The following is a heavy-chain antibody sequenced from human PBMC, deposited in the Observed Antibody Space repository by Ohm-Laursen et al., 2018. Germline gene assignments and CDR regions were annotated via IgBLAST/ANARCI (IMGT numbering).Heavy chain of an antibody. Sequence: SLRLSCAASGFTFSSYAMSWVRQAPGKGLEWVSAISGSGGSTYYADSVKGRFTISRDNSKNTLYLQMNNLRAEDTALYYCAKLVNSDVDYWGQGTLVTVSS. D-gene: IGHD2-21*01. CDR2: ISGSGGST. V-gene: IGHV3-23*01. CDR3: AKLVNSDVDY. CDR1: GFTFSSYA. J-gene: IGHJ4*02.